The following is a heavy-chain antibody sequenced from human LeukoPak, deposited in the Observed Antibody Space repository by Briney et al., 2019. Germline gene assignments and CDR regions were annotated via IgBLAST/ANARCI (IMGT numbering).Heavy chain of an antibody. CDR3: ARMGGPYEDYYYYGMDV. V-gene: IGHV3-13*01. J-gene: IGHJ6*02. D-gene: IGHD1-26*01. CDR2: IGTAGDT. CDR1: GFTFSSYD. Sequence: PGGFLRLSCAASGFTFSSYDMHWVRQATGKGLEWVSAIGTAGDTYYPGSVKGRFTISRENAKNSLYLQMNSLRAGDTAVYYCARMGGPYEDYYYYGMDVWGQGTTVTVSS.